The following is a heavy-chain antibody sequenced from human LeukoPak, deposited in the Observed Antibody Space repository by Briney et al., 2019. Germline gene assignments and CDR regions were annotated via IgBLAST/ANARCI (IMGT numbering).Heavy chain of an antibody. D-gene: IGHD6-13*01. CDR1: GFTLCEAW. CDR3: TTDAVRIAGAGTGPY. J-gene: IGHJ4*02. Sequence: PVRSLRLSCAASGFTLCEAWMSGGCQGPGEGLERVFGINRQNDGGAIHYAAPVKGRFTLSRDDSNNTVYLQMNSLKTEDTAVYYCTTDAVRIAGAGTGPYWGQGTLVTLSS. CDR2: INRQNDGGAI. V-gene: IGHV3-15*01.